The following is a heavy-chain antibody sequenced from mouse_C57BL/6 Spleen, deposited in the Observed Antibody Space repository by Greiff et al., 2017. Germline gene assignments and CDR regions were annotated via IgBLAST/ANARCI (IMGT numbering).Heavy chain of an antibody. CDR3: ARLEGNYVAWFAY. D-gene: IGHD1-1*01. Sequence: QVQLKQPGTELVKPGASVKLSCKASGYTFTSYWMHWVKQRPGQGLEWIGNINPSNGGTNYNEKFKSKATLTVDKSSSTAYMQLSSLTSEDSAVYYCARLEGNYVAWFAYWGQGTLVTVSA. CDR2: INPSNGGT. CDR1: GYTFTSYW. V-gene: IGHV1-53*01. J-gene: IGHJ3*01.